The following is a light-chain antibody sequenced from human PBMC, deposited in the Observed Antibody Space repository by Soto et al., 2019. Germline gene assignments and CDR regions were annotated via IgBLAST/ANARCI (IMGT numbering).Light chain of an antibody. J-gene: IGKJ1*01. CDR2: DAS. CDR1: PTIGDW. CDR3: QQYNYYRT. Sequence: DIQLTHSPSTLSASVGDRVTFACRASPTIGDWVACYQQKPGKAPQLRVFDASTVEAGVPSRISGSGAGAEFILIISSLQCDVVASYYCQQYNYYRTFGPGTKVEIK. V-gene: IGKV1-5*01.